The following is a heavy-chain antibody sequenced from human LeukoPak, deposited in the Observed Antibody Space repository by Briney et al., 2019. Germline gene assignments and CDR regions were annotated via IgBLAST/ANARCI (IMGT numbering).Heavy chain of an antibody. Sequence: VASVKVSCKASGGTFSSYGISWVRQAPGQGLEWMGGIIPIFGTANYAQKFQGRVTITADESTSTAYMELSSLRSEDTAVYYCARTNYGSGSYEDGMDVWGQGTTVTVSS. CDR2: IIPIFGTA. J-gene: IGHJ6*02. V-gene: IGHV1-69*13. CDR1: GGTFSSYG. CDR3: ARTNYGSGSYEDGMDV. D-gene: IGHD3-10*01.